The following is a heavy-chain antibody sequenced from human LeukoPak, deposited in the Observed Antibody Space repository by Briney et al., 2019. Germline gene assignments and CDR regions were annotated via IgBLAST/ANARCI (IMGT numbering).Heavy chain of an antibody. CDR3: ARGGYDFWSGSHYYCYYMDV. D-gene: IGHD3-3*01. V-gene: IGHV4-59*01. Sequence: SETLSLTCTVSGGSISSYYWSWIRPPPGKGVEWIGYIYFSGSTNYNPSLTSRVTISVDTSKNHYCLRLSSAAAANTAVYYCARGGYDFWSGSHYYCYYMDVWGKGTTVTVSS. CDR1: GGSISSYY. CDR2: IYFSGST. J-gene: IGHJ6*03.